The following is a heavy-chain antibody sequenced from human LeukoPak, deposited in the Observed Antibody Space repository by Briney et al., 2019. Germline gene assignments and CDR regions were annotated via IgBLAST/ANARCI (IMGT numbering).Heavy chain of an antibody. CDR2: IKQDGSEK. CDR1: GFTFSVYW. J-gene: IGHJ4*02. Sequence: PGGSLRLSCAASGFTFSVYWMTWVRQAPGKGLECVANIKQDGSEKYYVESVNGRFTVSRDNAKNSLYLQMNSLRAEDTAIYYCARGEEWVLSSRVDYWGQGTLVTVSS. D-gene: IGHD3-3*01. V-gene: IGHV3-7*01. CDR3: ARGEEWVLSSRVDY.